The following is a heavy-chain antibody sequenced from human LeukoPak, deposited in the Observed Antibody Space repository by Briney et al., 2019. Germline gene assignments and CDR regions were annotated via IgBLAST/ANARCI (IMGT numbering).Heavy chain of an antibody. J-gene: IGHJ4*02. Sequence: ASVKVSCKASGYTFTGYYMHWVRQAPGQGLEWMGWINPNSGGTNYAQKFQGRVTMTEDTSTDTAYMELSSLRSEDTAVYYCATDFRPYYYGSGSYSSDYWGQGTLVTVSS. V-gene: IGHV1-2*02. CDR1: GYTFTGYY. CDR2: INPNSGGT. CDR3: ATDFRPYYYGSGSYSSDY. D-gene: IGHD3-10*01.